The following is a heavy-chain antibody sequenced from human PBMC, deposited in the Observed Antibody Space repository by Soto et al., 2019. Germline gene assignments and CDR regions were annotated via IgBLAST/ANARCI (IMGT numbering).Heavy chain of an antibody. CDR2: IYYSGST. V-gene: IGHV4-59*01. D-gene: IGHD3-16*01. Sequence: SETLSLTCTVSGGSISSYYWSWIRQPPGKGLEWIGYIYYSGSTNYNPSLKSRVTISVDTSKNQFSLKLSSVTAADTAVYYCGGVGGGVFDIWGKGTRVTVSS. CDR3: GGVGGGVFDI. J-gene: IGHJ3*02. CDR1: GGSISSYY.